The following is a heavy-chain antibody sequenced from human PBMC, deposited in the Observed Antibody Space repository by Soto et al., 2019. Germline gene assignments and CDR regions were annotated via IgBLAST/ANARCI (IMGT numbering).Heavy chain of an antibody. V-gene: IGHV4-4*07. D-gene: IGHD3-16*01. Sequence: SETLSLTCTVSGASMSYYFWTWIRLAAGKRLEWIGRKSISGSTDYNPSLKGRASMSVDTSKNQFSLRLISVTAADTALYYCARSLGSAAGWSFDVWGQGILVTVSS. CDR2: KSISGST. CDR1: GASMSYYF. J-gene: IGHJ4*02. CDR3: ARSLGSAAGWSFDV.